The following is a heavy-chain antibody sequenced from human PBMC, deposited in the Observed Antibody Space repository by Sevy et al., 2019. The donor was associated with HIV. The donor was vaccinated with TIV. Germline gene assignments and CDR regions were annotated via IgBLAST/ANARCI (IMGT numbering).Heavy chain of an antibody. CDR2: VSRGGFTI. J-gene: IGHJ4*02. CDR1: GFMFGDYY. Sequence: GGSLRLSCAASGFMFGDYYMAWGRQAPGKGLEWISYVSRGGFTIYYADSGEYRFSISRDDAKDSLFLQMDSLRAEDTAFYYCARGAHYDDAHWGFDYWGQGALVTVSS. V-gene: IGHV3-11*01. D-gene: IGHD3-22*01. CDR3: ARGAHYDDAHWGFDY.